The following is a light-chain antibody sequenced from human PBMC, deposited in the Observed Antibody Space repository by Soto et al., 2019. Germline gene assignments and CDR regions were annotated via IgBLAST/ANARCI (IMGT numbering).Light chain of an antibody. CDR2: DAS. Sequence: IGMTKSTASLGVSPVEGPTLACLASHGVSSYLAWYQQKPGQAPRLLIYDASNRATVIPDRFSGSGSGTDFTLTISRLEPEDFAVYNCQQYGSSPLTFGPGTRLEIK. J-gene: IGKJ5*01. CDR1: HGVSSY. CDR3: QQYGSSPLT. V-gene: IGKV3-20*01.